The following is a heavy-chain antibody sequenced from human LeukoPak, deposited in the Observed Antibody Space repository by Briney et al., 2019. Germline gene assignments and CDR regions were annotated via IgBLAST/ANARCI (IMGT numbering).Heavy chain of an antibody. CDR3: ARRGSGYYTYFDS. J-gene: IGHJ4*02. CDR1: GDSIGSSRYF. V-gene: IGHV4-39*01. CDR2: IHYSEST. D-gene: IGHD3-3*01. Sequence: SQTLSLTCTVSGDSIGSSRYFWGWIRQPPGRGLEWIGDIHYSESTYYNPSRKSRVTISVDTSKNQFSLKLSSVTAADTAVYYCARRGSGYYTYFDSWGQGTLVTVSS.